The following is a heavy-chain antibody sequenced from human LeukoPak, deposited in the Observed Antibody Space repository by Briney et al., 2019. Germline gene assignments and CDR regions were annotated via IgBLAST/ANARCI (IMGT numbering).Heavy chain of an antibody. CDR3: ARHSVHSSSWFDY. CDR1: GGSISSGGYY. V-gene: IGHV4-31*03. Sequence: SQTLSLTCTVSGGSISSGGYYWSWIRQHPGKGLEWIGYIYYSGSTYYNPSLKSRLTISVDTSKNQFSLKLSSVTAADTAVYSCARHSVHSSSWFDYWGQGTLVTVSS. CDR2: IYYSGST. J-gene: IGHJ5*01. D-gene: IGHD6-13*01.